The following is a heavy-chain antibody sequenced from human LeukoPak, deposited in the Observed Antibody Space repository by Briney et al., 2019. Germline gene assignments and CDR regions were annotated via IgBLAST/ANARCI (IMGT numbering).Heavy chain of an antibody. D-gene: IGHD3-3*01. J-gene: IGHJ4*02. Sequence: GGSLRLSCAASGFTFSSYAMTWVRQAPDKGLEWVSAITGSGDSAYYSDSVKGRFTISRDQSKSTVYLQMTSLRAEDTAVYYCARLREIPVFGVVTKSTSYFDYWGQGTLVTVSS. CDR1: GFTFSSYA. CDR3: ARLREIPVFGVVTKSTSYFDY. CDR2: ITGSGDSA. V-gene: IGHV3-23*01.